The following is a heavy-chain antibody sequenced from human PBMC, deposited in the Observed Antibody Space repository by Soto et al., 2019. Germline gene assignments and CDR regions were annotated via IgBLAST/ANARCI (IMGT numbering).Heavy chain of an antibody. CDR2: INPSGGST. CDR3: ARLSKDRGFGGTRST. V-gene: IGHV1-46*03. J-gene: IGHJ5*02. CDR1: GYTFTSYY. Sequence: ASVKVSCKASGYTFTSYYMHWVRQAPGQGLEWMGIINPSGGSTSYAQKFQGRVTMTRDTSTSTVYMELSSLRSEDTAVYYCARLSKDRGFGGTRSTWGQGTLVTVSS. D-gene: IGHD3-10*01.